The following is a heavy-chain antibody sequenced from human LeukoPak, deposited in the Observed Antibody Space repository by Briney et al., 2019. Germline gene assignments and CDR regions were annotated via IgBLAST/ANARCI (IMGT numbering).Heavy chain of an antibody. CDR1: GYTFTSYG. Sequence: ASVKVSCKASGYTFTSYGISWVRQAPGQGLEWMGWINPNSGGTNYAQKFQGWVTMTRDTSISTAYMELSRLRSDDTAVYYCARAVLTTTEFDYWGQGTLVTVSS. CDR3: ARAVLTTTEFDY. D-gene: IGHD4-17*01. J-gene: IGHJ4*02. V-gene: IGHV1-2*04. CDR2: INPNSGGT.